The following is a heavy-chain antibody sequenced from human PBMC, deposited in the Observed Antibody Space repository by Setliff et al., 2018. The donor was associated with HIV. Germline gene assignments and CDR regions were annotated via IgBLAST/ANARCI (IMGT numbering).Heavy chain of an antibody. J-gene: IGHJ4*02. Sequence: GGSLRLSCTASGFTFGDFVMSWVRQAPGKGLEWVGFIRSKAYGGTTEYAASVKGRFTVSRDDSKSIAYLQMNSLKTEDTAMYYCTRCFGSYLPIMDYWGQGTLVTVSS. CDR2: IRSKAYGGTT. D-gene: IGHD1-26*01. CDR3: TRCFGSYLPIMDY. CDR1: GFTFGDFV. V-gene: IGHV3-49*04.